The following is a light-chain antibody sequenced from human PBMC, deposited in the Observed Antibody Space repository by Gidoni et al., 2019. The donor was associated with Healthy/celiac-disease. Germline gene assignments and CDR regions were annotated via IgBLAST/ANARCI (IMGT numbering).Light chain of an antibody. J-gene: IGKJ1*01. CDR2: DAS. CDR3: QQRSTWPWT. CDR1: QSVSGY. V-gene: IGKV3-11*01. Sequence: ESGLTQSPATLSLSPGERATLSCRARQSVSGYLACCQQKPGQAPRLLIYDASNRATGIPARFSGSGSGTDFPLTISRLEPEDFAVYYCQQRSTWPWTFGQXTKVEIK.